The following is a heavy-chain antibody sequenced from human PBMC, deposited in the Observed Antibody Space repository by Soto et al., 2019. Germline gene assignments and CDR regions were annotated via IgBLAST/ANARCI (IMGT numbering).Heavy chain of an antibody. CDR3: AIDCEMMGGSGGYFNYWVSGWFDL. V-gene: IGHV1-69*01. CDR2: IIPIFGTA. J-gene: IGHJ5*02. Sequence: QVQLVQSGAEVKKPGSSVKVSCKASGGTFSSYAISWVREAPGQGLEWMGGIIPIFGTANYAQKFQARVMITAVESASTAYMERSSLRSEDTAVYYCAIDCEMMGGSGGYFNYWVSGWFDLWGQGTLVTVSS. CDR1: GGTFSSYA. D-gene: IGHD3-10*01.